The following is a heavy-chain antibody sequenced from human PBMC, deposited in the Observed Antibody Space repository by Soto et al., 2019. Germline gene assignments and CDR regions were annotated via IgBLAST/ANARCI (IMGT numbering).Heavy chain of an antibody. CDR3: AKDPNYDFWSGFSAVYFDY. J-gene: IGHJ4*02. CDR2: VSGRGGDT. D-gene: IGHD3-3*01. V-gene: IGHV3-23*01. CDR1: GFSFSSFA. Sequence: EVHLLQSGGGLVQPGGSLRLSCAASGFSFSSFALSWVRQSPGKGLEWVAAVSGRGGDTYYANSVKGRFTISRDNSQNTPFLQMNSLRAEDSAIYYCAKDPNYDFWSGFSAVYFDYWGQGTLVTVSS.